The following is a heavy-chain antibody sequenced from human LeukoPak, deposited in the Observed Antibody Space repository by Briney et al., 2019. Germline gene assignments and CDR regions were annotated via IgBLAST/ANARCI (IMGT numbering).Heavy chain of an antibody. D-gene: IGHD3-10*01. Sequence: PGGSLRLSCAASGFTFSSHWMHWVRQAPGKGLVWVSRINSDGSSTSYADSVKGRFTISRDNAKNTLYLQMNSLRAEDTAVYYCARAMVQHSAPDYWGQGTLVTVSS. CDR3: ARAMVQHSAPDY. J-gene: IGHJ4*02. V-gene: IGHV3-74*01. CDR2: INSDGSST. CDR1: GFTFSSHW.